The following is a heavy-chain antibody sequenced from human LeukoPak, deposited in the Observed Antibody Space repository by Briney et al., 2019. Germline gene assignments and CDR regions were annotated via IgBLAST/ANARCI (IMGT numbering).Heavy chain of an antibody. CDR2: ISGGGDDT. V-gene: IGHV3-23*01. J-gene: IGHJ2*01. CDR1: GFTFNNYV. Sequence: GGSLRLSCAASGFTFNNYVMSWARQTPGGGLEWVSGISGGGDDTYYADASRRHISISRDNPENTLSLQMNSLRTEDTAVYYCAKGPNYDKTWYFGLWGRGPLLPVSS. D-gene: IGHD3-22*01. CDR3: AKGPNYDKTWYFGL.